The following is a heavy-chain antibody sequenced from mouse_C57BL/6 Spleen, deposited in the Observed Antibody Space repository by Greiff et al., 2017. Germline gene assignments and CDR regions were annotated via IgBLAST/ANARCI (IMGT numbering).Heavy chain of an antibody. CDR3: ARGDDYDC. D-gene: IGHD2-4*01. Sequence: VQLKQSGGDLVKPGGSLKLSCAASGFTFSSYGMSWVRQTPDKRLEWVATISSGGSYTYYPDSVKGRFTISRDNAKNTLYLQMSSLKSEDTAMYYCARGDDYDCWGQGTTLTVSS. J-gene: IGHJ2*01. CDR2: ISSGGSYT. CDR1: GFTFSSYG. V-gene: IGHV5-6*01.